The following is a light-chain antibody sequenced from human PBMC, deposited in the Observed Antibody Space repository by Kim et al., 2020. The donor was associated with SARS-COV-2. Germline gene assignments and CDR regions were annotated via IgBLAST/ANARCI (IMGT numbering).Light chain of an antibody. CDR3: QRYRNWPQT. CDR1: QNIWTS. CDR2: DAS. J-gene: IGKJ2*01. V-gene: IGKV3-15*01. Sequence: EIVMTQSPATLSVSPGESATLSCRASQNIWTSVAWYQQRGGQAPRLLIVDASTRTNGAPARFSGSGSGTDFTLTITSLQPEDSAVYYCQRYRNWPQTFGQGTKLEIK.